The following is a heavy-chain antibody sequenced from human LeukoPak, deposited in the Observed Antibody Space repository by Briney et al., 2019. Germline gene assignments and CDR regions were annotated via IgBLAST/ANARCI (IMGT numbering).Heavy chain of an antibody. CDR2: ISSSGSTI. CDR3: ARGDYSGNWFDP. Sequence: GGSLRPSSAASGFTFRIYKMNGVRQAPGRGREGVSYISSSGSTIYYADSVKGRFTISRDNAKNPLYLQMNSLRAEDTAVYYCARGDYSGNWFDPWGQGTLVTVSS. V-gene: IGHV3-48*03. J-gene: IGHJ5*02. CDR1: GFTFRIYK. D-gene: IGHD4-17*01.